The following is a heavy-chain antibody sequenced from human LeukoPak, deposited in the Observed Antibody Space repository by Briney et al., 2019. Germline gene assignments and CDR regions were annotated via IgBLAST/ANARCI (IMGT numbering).Heavy chain of an antibody. CDR1: GITFSNYW. CDR2: INRDGSER. V-gene: IGHV3-7*03. J-gene: IGHJ6*02. Sequence: GGSLRLSCAASGITFSNYWMTWVRQAPGKGLEWVANINRDGSERYYVDSVKGRFTISRDDAKSSLYLQMNSLRAEDTAVYYCARRNAMDVWGQGTTVIVFS. CDR3: ARRNAMDV.